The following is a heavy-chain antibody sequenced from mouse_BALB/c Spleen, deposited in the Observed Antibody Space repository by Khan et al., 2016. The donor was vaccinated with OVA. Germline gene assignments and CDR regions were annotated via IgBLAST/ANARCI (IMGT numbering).Heavy chain of an antibody. CDR3: ARKNYSGYAVAY. CDR2: ISYSGST. J-gene: IGHJ4*01. V-gene: IGHV3-2*02. Sequence: EVQLQESGPGLVKPSQSLSLTCTVTGYSITTNYAWDWIRQFPGNKLEWMGYISYSGSTSYNPSLKSRISITRDTSKNQFFLQLNSVTTEDTATYYCARKNYSGYAVAYWGQGTSVTVSS. CDR1: GYSITTNYA. D-gene: IGHD1-1*01.